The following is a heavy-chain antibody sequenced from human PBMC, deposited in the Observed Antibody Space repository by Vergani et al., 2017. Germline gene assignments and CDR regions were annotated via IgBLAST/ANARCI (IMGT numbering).Heavy chain of an antibody. CDR1: GFSFSTYW. J-gene: IGHJ4*02. D-gene: IGHD3-10*01. V-gene: IGHV5-51*01. Sequence: EVQLVQSGAEVKKPGESLKISCKGSGFSFSTYWIGWVRQMPGKGLEWMGIIYPGDSDIRYSPSFQGQVTISADKSISTAYLQWSSLKASDTAMYYCGGQGTHDCGSGIYSGSDCWGQGTVVTVSS. CDR3: GGQGTHDCGSGIYSGSDC. CDR2: IYPGDSDI.